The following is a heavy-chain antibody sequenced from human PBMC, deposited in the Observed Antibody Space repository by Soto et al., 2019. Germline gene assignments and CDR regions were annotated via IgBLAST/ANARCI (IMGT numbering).Heavy chain of an antibody. V-gene: IGHV3-33*01. CDR2: IWCDGSNK. CDR3: ARDYSGGSSAPDY. Sequence: QVQLVESGGGVVQPGRSLRLSCAASGFTFSSYGMHWVRQAPGKGLEWVAVIWCDGSNKYYADSVKGRFTISRDNSKNTLYLQMNSLRAEDTAVYYCARDYSGGSSAPDYWGQGTLVTVSS. D-gene: IGHD2-15*01. CDR1: GFTFSSYG. J-gene: IGHJ4*02.